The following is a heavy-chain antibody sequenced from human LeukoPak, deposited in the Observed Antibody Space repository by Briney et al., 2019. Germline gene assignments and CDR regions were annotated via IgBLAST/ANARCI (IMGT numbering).Heavy chain of an antibody. J-gene: IGHJ6*02. D-gene: IGHD2-2*01. CDR2: ISSSSSYI. V-gene: IGHV3-21*01. CDR3: ARDGLNCSSTSCYPRRYYGMDV. CDR1: GFTFSSYS. Sequence: PGGSLRLSRAASGFTFSSYSMNWVRQAPGKGLEWVSSISSSSSYIYYADSVKGRFTISRDNAKNSLYLQMNSLRAEDTAVYYCARDGLNCSSTSCYPRRYYGMDVWGQGTTVTVSS.